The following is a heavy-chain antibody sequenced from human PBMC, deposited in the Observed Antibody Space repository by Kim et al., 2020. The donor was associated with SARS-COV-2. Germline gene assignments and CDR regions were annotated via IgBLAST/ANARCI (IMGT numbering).Heavy chain of an antibody. Sequence: ASVKVSCKTSGYTFTGYYLHWVRQARGQGLEWMGWINPSNGNTHFTQKFQGRVIMTRDSSINTAFMELNRLTSDDTAVYYCTRGGVMTTVEIDYWGQGTL. D-gene: IGHD4-4*01. CDR2: INPSNGNT. J-gene: IGHJ4*02. V-gene: IGHV1-2*02. CDR1: GYTFTGYY. CDR3: TRGGVMTTVEIDY.